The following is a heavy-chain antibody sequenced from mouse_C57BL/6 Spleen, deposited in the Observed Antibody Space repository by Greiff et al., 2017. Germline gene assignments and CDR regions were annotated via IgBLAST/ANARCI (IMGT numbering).Heavy chain of an antibody. Sequence: VKLVESGPGLVAPSQSLSITCTVSGFSLTSYGVHWVRQPPGKGLEWLVVIWSDGSTTYNSALKSRLSISKDNSKSQVFLKMNSLQTDDTAMYYCARQYYDYPYYYAMDYWGQGTSVTVSS. V-gene: IGHV2-6-1*01. CDR2: IWSDGST. J-gene: IGHJ4*01. D-gene: IGHD2-4*01. CDR1: GFSLTSYG. CDR3: ARQYYDYPYYYAMDY.